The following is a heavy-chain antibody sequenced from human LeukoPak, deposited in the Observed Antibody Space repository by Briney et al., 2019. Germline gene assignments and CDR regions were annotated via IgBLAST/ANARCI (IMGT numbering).Heavy chain of an antibody. V-gene: IGHV3-23*01. CDR3: ASRGDYYDSSGYH. CDR2: ISGSGGST. J-gene: IGHJ5*02. Sequence: PGGSLRLSCAASGFTFSSYAMSWVRQAPGKGLEWVSAISGSGGSTYYADSVEGRFTISRDNSKNTLYLQMNCLRAEDTAVYYCASRGDYYDSSGYHWGQGTLVTVSS. CDR1: GFTFSSYA. D-gene: IGHD3-22*01.